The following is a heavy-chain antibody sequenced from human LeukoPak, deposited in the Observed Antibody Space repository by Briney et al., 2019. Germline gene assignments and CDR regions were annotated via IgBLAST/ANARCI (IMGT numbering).Heavy chain of an antibody. CDR2: INGSSSDT. J-gene: IGHJ5*02. D-gene: IGHD2-15*01. CDR3: ARRGTTYCTVDSCHPNWFDP. CDR1: GFTFSDYY. Sequence: GGSLRLSCAASGFTFSDYYMTWLRQAPGRGLEWISYINGSSSDTKYADSVKGRFTISRDNAKNSVYLLMNSLRAEDTAVDYCARRGTTYCTVDSCHPNWFDPWGQGTLVTVSS. V-gene: IGHV3-11*03.